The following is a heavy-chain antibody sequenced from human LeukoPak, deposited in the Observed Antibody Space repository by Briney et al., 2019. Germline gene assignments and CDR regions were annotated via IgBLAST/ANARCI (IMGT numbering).Heavy chain of an antibody. CDR2: INPNSGGT. J-gene: IGHJ4*02. V-gene: IGHV1-2*02. D-gene: IGHD3-10*01. CDR3: ARGLFGEWGFDY. CDR1: GYTFTGYY. Sequence: ASVKVSCKASGYTFTGYYMHWVRQAPGQGLEWMGWINPNSGGTNYAQKFQGRVTMTRDTSISTAYMELSRLRSDDTAVCYCARGLFGEWGFDYWGQGTLVTVSS.